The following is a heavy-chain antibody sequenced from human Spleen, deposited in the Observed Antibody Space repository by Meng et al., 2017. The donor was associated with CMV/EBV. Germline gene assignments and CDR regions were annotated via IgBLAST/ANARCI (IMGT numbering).Heavy chain of an antibody. CDR2: IYYSGST. CDR1: GGSISSSSYY. J-gene: IGHJ4*02. V-gene: IGHV4-39*07. Sequence: LQGSGPGVVKPSETLSLTCTVSGGSISSSSYYWGWIRQPPGKGLEWIGSIYYSGSTYYNPSLKSRVTISVDTSKNQFSLKLSSVTAADTAVYYCARSYGDYNFDYWGQGTLVTVAS. D-gene: IGHD4-17*01. CDR3: ARSYGDYNFDY.